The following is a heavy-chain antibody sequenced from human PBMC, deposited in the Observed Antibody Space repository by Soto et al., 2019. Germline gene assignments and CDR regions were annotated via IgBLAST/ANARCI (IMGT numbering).Heavy chain of an antibody. CDR2: IIPIFGTA. Sequence: ASVKVSCKASGGTFSSYAISWVRQAPGQGLEWMGGIIPIFGTANYAQKFQGRVTITADESTSTAYMELSSLRSEDTAVYYCAREAAFGESLDYYYYYGMDVWGQGTTVTVSS. CDR3: AREAAFGESLDYYYYYGMDV. CDR1: GGTFSSYA. V-gene: IGHV1-69*13. D-gene: IGHD3-10*01. J-gene: IGHJ6*02.